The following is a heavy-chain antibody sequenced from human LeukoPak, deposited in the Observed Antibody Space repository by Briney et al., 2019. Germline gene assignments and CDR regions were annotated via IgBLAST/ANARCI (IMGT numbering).Heavy chain of an antibody. J-gene: IGHJ4*02. D-gene: IGHD3-22*01. CDR2: ISSSGSTK. CDR3: ARSVYYADY. Sequence: PGGSLRLSCAASGFSFSSYSMNWVRQAPGKGLEWVSFISSSGSTKSYADSVKGRFTISRDNAKNSLYLQMNSLRDEYTAVYYCARSVYYADYWGQGTLVTVSS. V-gene: IGHV3-48*02. CDR1: GFSFSSYS.